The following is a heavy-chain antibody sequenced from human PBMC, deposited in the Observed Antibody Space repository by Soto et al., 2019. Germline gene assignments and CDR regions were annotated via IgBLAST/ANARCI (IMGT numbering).Heavy chain of an antibody. CDR3: ARDWSN. CDR2: IYYRRIT. CDR1: AVYTSITSYD. J-gene: IGHJ4*02. V-gene: IGHV4-39*02. D-gene: IGHD2-8*02. Sequence: PSETLSLTCTVSAVYTSITSYDWGWLRRPRWKALEWIGSIYYRRITDYNQCLKGRVTISVDTAKNQFSLNLTSVSAPDTAVYYCARDWSNWGQGNLVTVSS.